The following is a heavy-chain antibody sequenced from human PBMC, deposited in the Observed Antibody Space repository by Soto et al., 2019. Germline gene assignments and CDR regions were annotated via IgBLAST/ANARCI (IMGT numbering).Heavy chain of an antibody. D-gene: IGHD3-3*01. V-gene: IGHV3-66*01. Sequence: EVQLVESGGGLVQPGGSLRLSCAASGFTVSSNYMSWVRQAPGKGLEWVSVIYSGGSTYYADSVKGRFTISRDNSKNTLYLQMNSLRAEDKAVYYCARGEIFGVVIDAVDIWGQGTMVTVSS. CDR2: IYSGGST. CDR1: GFTVSSNY. CDR3: ARGEIFGVVIDAVDI. J-gene: IGHJ3*02.